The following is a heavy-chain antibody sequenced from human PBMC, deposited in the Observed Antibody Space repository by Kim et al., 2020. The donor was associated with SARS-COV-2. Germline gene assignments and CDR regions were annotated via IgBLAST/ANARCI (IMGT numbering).Heavy chain of an antibody. D-gene: IGHD5-18*01. J-gene: IGHJ4*02. V-gene: IGHV4-4*02. Sequence: PSLKSRVTISVDKSKNQFSLKLSSVTAADTAVYYCARHGYSYGYMYYFDYWGQGTLVTVSS. CDR3: ARHGYSYGYMYYFDY.